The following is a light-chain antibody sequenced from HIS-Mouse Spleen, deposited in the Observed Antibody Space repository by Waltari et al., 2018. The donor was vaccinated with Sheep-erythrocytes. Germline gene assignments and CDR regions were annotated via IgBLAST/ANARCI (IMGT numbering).Light chain of an antibody. Sequence: QSALTQPASVSGSPGQSITISCTGTSSDVGSYNLVSLYPQHPGKAPKLMVYEGSKRPSGVSNRFSGSKSGNTASLTISGLQAEDEADYYCCSYAGSSTPWVFGGGTKLTVL. CDR3: CSYAGSSTPWV. J-gene: IGLJ3*02. V-gene: IGLV2-23*01. CDR1: SSDVGSYNL. CDR2: EGS.